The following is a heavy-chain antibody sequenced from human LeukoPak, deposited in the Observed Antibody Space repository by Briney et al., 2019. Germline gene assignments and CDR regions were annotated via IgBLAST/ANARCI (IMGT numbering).Heavy chain of an antibody. CDR1: GATFSSYA. Sequence: ASVKVSCKASGATFSSYAISWVRQAPGQGLEWMGGIIPIFGTANYAQKFQGRVTITADESTSTAYMELSSLRSEDTAVYYCARGERWLQLTYFDYWGQGTLVTVSS. CDR3: ARGERWLQLTYFDY. D-gene: IGHD5-24*01. J-gene: IGHJ4*02. V-gene: IGHV1-69*13. CDR2: IIPIFGTA.